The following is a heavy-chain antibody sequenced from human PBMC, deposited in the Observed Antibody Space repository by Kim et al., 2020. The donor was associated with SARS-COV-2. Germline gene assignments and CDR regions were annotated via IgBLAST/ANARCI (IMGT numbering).Heavy chain of an antibody. CDR2: INPNSGGT. J-gene: IGHJ4*02. V-gene: IGHV1-2*02. CDR1: GYTFTGYY. CDR3: ARDGGYSSSWNADPYYFDY. D-gene: IGHD6-13*01. Sequence: ASVKVSSKASGYTFTGYYKHWVRQAPGQGLEWMGWINPNSGGTNYAQKFQGRVTMTRDTSISTAYMELSRLRSDDTAVYYCARDGGYSSSWNADPYYFDYWGQGTLVTVSS.